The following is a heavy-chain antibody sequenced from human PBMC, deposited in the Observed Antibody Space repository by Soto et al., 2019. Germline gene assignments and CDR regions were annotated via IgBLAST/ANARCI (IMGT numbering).Heavy chain of an antibody. CDR3: ARTKYYYDSSGPHDAFDI. V-gene: IGHV2-70*01. J-gene: IGHJ3*02. D-gene: IGHD3-22*01. CDR2: IDWDDGK. CDR1: GFSLSTSGMC. Sequence: GSGPTLVNPTQTLTLTCTFSGFSLSTSGMCVSWIRQPPGKALEWLALIDWDDGKYYSTSLKTRLTISKDTSKNQVVLTMTNMDPVDTATYYCARTKYYYDSSGPHDAFDIWGQGTMVTVSS.